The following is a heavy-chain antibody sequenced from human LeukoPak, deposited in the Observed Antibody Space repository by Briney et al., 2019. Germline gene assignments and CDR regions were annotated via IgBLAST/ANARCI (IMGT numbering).Heavy chain of an antibody. CDR3: AKHPPEVAGSRNPYFFDS. CDR2: IRYDGSDK. J-gene: IGHJ4*02. Sequence: GGSLRLSCAASGFSFSSYGMHWVRQAPGKGLDWVSFIRYDGSDKYYGDSVKGRFTISRDNSKNTLYLLMNSLRTEDTAVYYCAKHPPEVAGSRNPYFFDSWGQGTLVTVSS. CDR1: GFSFSSYG. V-gene: IGHV3-30*02. D-gene: IGHD1-14*01.